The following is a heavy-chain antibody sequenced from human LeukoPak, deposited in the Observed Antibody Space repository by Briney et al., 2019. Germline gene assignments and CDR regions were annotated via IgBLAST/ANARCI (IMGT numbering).Heavy chain of an antibody. CDR2: IRTKIEGETT. V-gene: IGHV3-15*01. J-gene: IGHJ6*02. CDR1: GFNFNYVW. CDR3: TTERNWELLRPYGLDI. D-gene: IGHD1-26*01. Sequence: GGSLRLSCAASGFNFNYVWMDWVRQAPGKGLEWVGRIRTKIEGETTDYAAPVKGRFTISRDDSKTTLYLHMNSLKTEDSAVYYCTTERNWELLRPYGLDIWGQGTTVTVSS.